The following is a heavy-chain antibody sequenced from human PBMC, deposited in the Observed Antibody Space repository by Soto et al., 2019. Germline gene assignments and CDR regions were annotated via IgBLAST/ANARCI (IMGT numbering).Heavy chain of an antibody. CDR2: IYYSGST. Sequence: SETLSLTCTVSGGSISSSSYYWGWIRQPPGKGLEWIGSIYYSGSTYYNPSLKSRVTISVDTSKNQFSLKLSSVTAADTAVYYCARHYYGSGSYYILDYWGQGTLVTVSS. J-gene: IGHJ4*02. V-gene: IGHV4-39*01. CDR1: GGSISSSSYY. CDR3: ARHYYGSGSYYILDY. D-gene: IGHD3-10*01.